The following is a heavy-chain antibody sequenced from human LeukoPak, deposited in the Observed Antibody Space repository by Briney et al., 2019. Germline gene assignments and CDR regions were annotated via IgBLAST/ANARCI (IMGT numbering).Heavy chain of an antibody. CDR1: GFPFSSYA. J-gene: IGHJ4*02. D-gene: IGHD2/OR15-2a*01. CDR2: IWFDGGKI. CDR3: ARDFTNIRGGGYFDN. Sequence: GGSLRLSCAASGFPFSSYAMHWLRQAPGKGLEWVAVIWFDGGKIYYADSVKGRFTISRDNSKNTVYLQMNSLRVEDTAVYHCARDFTNIRGGGYFDNWGQGSLVTVSS. V-gene: IGHV3-33*01.